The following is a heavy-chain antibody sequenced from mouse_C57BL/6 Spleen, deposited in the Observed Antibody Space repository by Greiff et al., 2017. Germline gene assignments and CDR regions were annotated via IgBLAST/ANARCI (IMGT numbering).Heavy chain of an antibody. Sequence: QVQLQQPGAELVKPGASVKLSCKASGYTFTSYWMHWVKQRPGRGLEWIGRIDPNSGGTKYNEKFKSKATLTVDKPSSTAYMQLSSLTSEDSAVYDCARSGAYYSNSHDYWGQGTTLTVSS. CDR3: ARSGAYYSNSHDY. D-gene: IGHD2-5*01. J-gene: IGHJ2*01. V-gene: IGHV1-72*01. CDR2: IDPNSGGT. CDR1: GYTFTSYW.